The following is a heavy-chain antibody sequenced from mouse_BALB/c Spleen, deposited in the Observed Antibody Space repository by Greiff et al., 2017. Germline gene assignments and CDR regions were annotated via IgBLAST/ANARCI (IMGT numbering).Heavy chain of an antibody. V-gene: IGHV5-6-5*01. J-gene: IGHJ2*01. D-gene: IGHD2-2*01. CDR3: AREDGYDEEDY. Sequence: EVKLVESGGGLVKPGGSLKLSCAASGFTFSSYAMSWVRQTPEKRLEWVASISSGGSTYYPDSVKGRFTISRDNARNILYLQMRSLRSEDTAMYYCAREDGYDEEDYWGQGTTLTVSS. CDR1: GFTFSSYA. CDR2: ISSGGST.